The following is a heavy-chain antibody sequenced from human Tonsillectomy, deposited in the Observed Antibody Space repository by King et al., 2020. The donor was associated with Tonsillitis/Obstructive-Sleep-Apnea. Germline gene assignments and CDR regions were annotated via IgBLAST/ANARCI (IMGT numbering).Heavy chain of an antibody. Sequence: HVQLVQSGAEVKKPGASVKVSCKASGYTFTSYYMYWVRQAPGQGLEWMGIINPSGGSTSYAQKFQGRVTMTRDTYTSTVYMALSSLRSEDTAVYYCAGDGFGVVTPTYYLDDWGQGTLVTVSS. D-gene: IGHD3-3*01. V-gene: IGHV1-46*01. CDR3: AGDGFGVVTPTYYLDD. CDR1: GYTFTSYY. CDR2: INPSGGST. J-gene: IGHJ4*02.